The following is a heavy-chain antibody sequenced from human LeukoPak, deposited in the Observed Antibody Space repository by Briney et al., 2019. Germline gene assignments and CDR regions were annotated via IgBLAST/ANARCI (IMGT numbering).Heavy chain of an antibody. J-gene: IGHJ4*02. CDR2: ISSKGYGGTT. Sequence: PAGGSLRLSCTASGFTFGDYAMSWFRQAPGKGLEWVGFISSKGYGGTTEYAASVKGRFIISRDDSKSIAYLQMNSLKTEDTAMYYCTRGYSSTWYGVQAPYYFDCWGQGTLVTVSS. CDR1: GFTFGDYA. V-gene: IGHV3-49*03. CDR3: TRGYSSTWYGVQAPYYFDC. D-gene: IGHD6-13*01.